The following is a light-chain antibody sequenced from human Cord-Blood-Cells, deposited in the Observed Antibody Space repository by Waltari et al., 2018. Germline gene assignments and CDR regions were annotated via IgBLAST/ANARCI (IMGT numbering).Light chain of an antibody. Sequence: QSALTQPPSVSGSPGQSVTISCTGTSSDVGSYTRVSWYQQPPGTAPKLMIYEVSNRPAGVPDRFSGSKAGNAASLTISGLQAEYEADYYCSSYTSSSTVVFGGGTKLTVL. CDR1: SSDVGSYTR. J-gene: IGLJ2*01. V-gene: IGLV2-18*02. CDR2: EVS. CDR3: SSYTSSSTVV.